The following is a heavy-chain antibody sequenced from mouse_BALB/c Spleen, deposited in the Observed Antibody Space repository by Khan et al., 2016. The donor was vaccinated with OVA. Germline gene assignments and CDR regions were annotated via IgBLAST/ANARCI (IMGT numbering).Heavy chain of an antibody. CDR1: GYTFTDYS. Sequence: QIQLVQSGPELKKPGETVKISCKASGYTFTDYSMHWVKQAPGKGLKWMGWINTETGEPTYADDFKGRFAFSLETSASTAYLQINNHKTEDTATYFCARNFLYYYGSSPFAYWGQGTLVTVAA. D-gene: IGHD1-1*01. CDR2: INTETGEP. V-gene: IGHV9-2-1*01. J-gene: IGHJ3*01. CDR3: ARNFLYYYGSSPFAY.